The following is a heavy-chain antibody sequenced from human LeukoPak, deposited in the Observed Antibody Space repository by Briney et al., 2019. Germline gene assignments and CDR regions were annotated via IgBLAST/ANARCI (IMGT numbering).Heavy chain of an antibody. V-gene: IGHV3-33*01. CDR3: ARGSGSSGHPHY. D-gene: IGHD6-19*01. CDR1: GFTFSSYG. J-gene: IGHJ4*02. Sequence: GGSLRLSCAASGFTFSSYGMHWVRQAPGKGLEGVAVIWYDGSNKYYADSVKGRFTISRDNSKNTLYLQMNSLRAEDTAVYYCARGSGSSGHPHYWGQGTLVTVSS. CDR2: IWYDGSNK.